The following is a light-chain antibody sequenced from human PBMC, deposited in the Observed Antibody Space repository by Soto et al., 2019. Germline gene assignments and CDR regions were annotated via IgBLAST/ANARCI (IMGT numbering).Light chain of an antibody. Sequence: DIQMTQSPSSLSASVGDRVTITCRASQAISNNLAWYQQEPGKAPKLLMYAASTLHSGVPSRFSGSGYGTAFMFTISSMLHKDDATYYCRIDNSTIPLTFGGGTKVEIK. CDR3: RIDNSTIPLT. CDR1: QAISNN. J-gene: IGKJ4*01. CDR2: AAS. V-gene: IGKV1-27*01.